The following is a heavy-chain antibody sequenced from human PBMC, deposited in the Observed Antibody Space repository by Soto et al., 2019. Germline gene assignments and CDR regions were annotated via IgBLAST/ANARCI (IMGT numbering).Heavy chain of an antibody. J-gene: IGHJ2*01. CDR1: GGTFSSYT. V-gene: IGHV1-69*04. CDR3: ARDSTMVRGVVDL. CDR2: IIPILGIA. D-gene: IGHD3-10*01. Sequence: SVKVSCKASGGTFSSYTISWVRQAPGQGLEWMGRIIPILGIANYAQKFQGRVTITADKSTSTAYMELSSLRSEDTAVYYCARDSTMVRGVVDLWGRGTLVTVSS.